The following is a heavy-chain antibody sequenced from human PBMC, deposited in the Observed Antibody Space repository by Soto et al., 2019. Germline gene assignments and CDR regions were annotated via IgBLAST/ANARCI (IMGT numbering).Heavy chain of an antibody. CDR1: GFSFDDYA. CDR2: ISWNSGSI. V-gene: IGHV3-9*01. J-gene: IGHJ4*02. CDR3: AKDKTLSGWYAFDY. D-gene: IGHD6-19*01. Sequence: EVQLVESGGGLVQPGRSLRLSCAASGFSFDDYAMLWVRQAPGKGLEWVSGISWNSGSIGYADSVKGRFTISRDNAKNSLYLQMNSLRAADTALYYCAKDKTLSGWYAFDYWGQGTLVTVSS.